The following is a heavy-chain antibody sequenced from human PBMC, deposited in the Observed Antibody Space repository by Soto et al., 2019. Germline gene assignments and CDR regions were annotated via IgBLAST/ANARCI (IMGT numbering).Heavy chain of an antibody. D-gene: IGHD6-19*01. V-gene: IGHV3-9*01. J-gene: IGHJ5*02. CDR2: ISWNSGSI. CDR1: GFTFDDYA. CDR3: AKGLGSAVAIQNWFDP. Sequence: GGSLRLSCAASGFTFDDYAMHWVRQAPGKGLEWVSGISWNSGSIGYADSVKGRFTISRDNAKNSLYLQMNSLRAEDTALYYCAKGLGSAVAIQNWFDPWGQGTLVTVSS.